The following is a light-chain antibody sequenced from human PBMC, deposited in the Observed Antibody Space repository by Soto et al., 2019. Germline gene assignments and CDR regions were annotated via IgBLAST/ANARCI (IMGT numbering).Light chain of an antibody. CDR3: AAWDDNLSGVV. Sequence: QSVLTQPPSASGTPGQRVTISCSGSSSNIGSNYVYWYQQFPGTAPKLLIYRNDQRPSGVPDRFSGSKSGTSASLAISGLRSEDDTDYYCAAWDDNLSGVVFGGGTKVTVL. J-gene: IGLJ2*01. CDR1: SSNIGSNY. V-gene: IGLV1-47*01. CDR2: RND.